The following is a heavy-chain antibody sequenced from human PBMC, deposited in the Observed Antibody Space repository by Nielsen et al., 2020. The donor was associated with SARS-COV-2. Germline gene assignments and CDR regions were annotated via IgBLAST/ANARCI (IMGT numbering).Heavy chain of an antibody. J-gene: IGHJ4*02. D-gene: IGHD1-26*01. CDR3: AAEVGGSYFDY. CDR1: GFTFTSSA. CDR2: IVVGSGNT. Sequence: SVKVSCKASGFTFTSSAVQWVRQARGQRLEWIGWIVVGSGNTNYAQKFQERVTITRDMSTSTAYMELSGLRSEDTAVYYCAAEVGGSYFDYWGQGTLVTVSS. V-gene: IGHV1-58*01.